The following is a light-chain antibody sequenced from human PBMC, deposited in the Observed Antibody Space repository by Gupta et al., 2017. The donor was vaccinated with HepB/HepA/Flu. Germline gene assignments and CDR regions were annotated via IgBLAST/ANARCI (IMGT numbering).Light chain of an antibody. Sequence: QSVLTQPPSASGTPGQRVTISCSGSRSSIGSKFVFWYQQLPGTAPKLLIYRSNQRPSGVPDRISGSKAGTSASLVISGLRSEDEADYYCATWDDSLSGWVFGGGTKLAVL. CDR2: RSN. J-gene: IGLJ3*02. CDR1: RSSIGSKF. V-gene: IGLV1-47*01. CDR3: ATWDDSLSGWV.